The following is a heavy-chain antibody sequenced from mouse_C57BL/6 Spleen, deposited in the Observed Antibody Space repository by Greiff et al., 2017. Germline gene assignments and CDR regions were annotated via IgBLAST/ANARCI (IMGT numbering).Heavy chain of an antibody. J-gene: IGHJ2*01. CDR2: ISGGGGNT. Sequence: EVKLVESGGGLVKPGGSLKLSCAASGFTFSSYTMSWVRQTPETRLEWVATISGGGGNTYYPDSVKGRFTISRDNAKNTLYLQMSSLRAEDTALYYCARHRDDYDYWGQGTTLTVSS. CDR3: ARHRDDYDY. CDR1: GFTFSSYT. D-gene: IGHD2-4*01. V-gene: IGHV5-9*01.